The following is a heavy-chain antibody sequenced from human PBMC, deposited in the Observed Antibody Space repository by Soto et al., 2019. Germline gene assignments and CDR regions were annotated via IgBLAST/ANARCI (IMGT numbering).Heavy chain of an antibody. Sequence: QVPLQESGPGLVKPSQTLSLTCTVSGGSISSGDYYWSWIRQPPGKGLEWIGYILYSGTTNYNPSLESRLTISVDTSKNQFSLKLTSVTAADTAVYYCARNGALGYWGRGTLVTVSS. CDR3: ARNGALGY. CDR1: GGSISSGDYY. J-gene: IGHJ4*02. CDR2: ILYSGTT. V-gene: IGHV4-30-4*01. D-gene: IGHD2-8*01.